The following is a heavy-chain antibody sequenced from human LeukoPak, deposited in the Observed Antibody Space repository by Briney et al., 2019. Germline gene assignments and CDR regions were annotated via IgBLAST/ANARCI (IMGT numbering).Heavy chain of an antibody. CDR1: GFTFSSYA. Sequence: GGSLRLSCAASGFTFSSYAMHWVRQAPGKGLEWVAVISYDGSNKYYADSVKGRFTISRDNSKNTLYLQMNSLRAEDTAVYYCARDRVNWPKRGAFDIWGQGTMVTVSS. CDR2: ISYDGSNK. V-gene: IGHV3-30-3*01. J-gene: IGHJ3*02. D-gene: IGHD1-20*01. CDR3: ARDRVNWPKRGAFDI.